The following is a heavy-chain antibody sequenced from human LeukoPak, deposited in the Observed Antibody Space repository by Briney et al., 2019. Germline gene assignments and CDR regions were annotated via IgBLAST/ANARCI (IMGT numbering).Heavy chain of an antibody. V-gene: IGHV4-59*01. CDR3: ARRGWTYEIDY. J-gene: IGHJ4*02. CDR1: GGSISSYY. D-gene: IGHD6-19*01. Sequence: SETLSLTCTVSGGSISSYYWSWIRQPPGKGLEWIGYIYYSGSTNYNPSLKSRVTISVDTSKNQFSLKLSSVTAADTAVYYCARRGWTYEIDYWGQGTLVTVSS. CDR2: IYYSGST.